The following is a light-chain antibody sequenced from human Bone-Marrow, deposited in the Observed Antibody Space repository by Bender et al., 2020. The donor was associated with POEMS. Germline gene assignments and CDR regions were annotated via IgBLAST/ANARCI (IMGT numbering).Light chain of an antibody. V-gene: IGLV3-21*02. Sequence: SSVLTQPPSVSVAPGQTARIPCGGNDIGSRSVHWYQQRPGLAPLLVVYDDSDRPSGIPERFSGSKSGKTATLSIYRAEAGDEADYYCQLWDSSNDHREVVFGGGTKLTVL. CDR1: DIGSRS. CDR2: DDS. J-gene: IGLJ2*01. CDR3: QLWDSSNDHREVV.